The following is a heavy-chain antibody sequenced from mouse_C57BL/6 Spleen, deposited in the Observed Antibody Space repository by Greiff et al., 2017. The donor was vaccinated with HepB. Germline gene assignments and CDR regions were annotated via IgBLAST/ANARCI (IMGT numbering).Heavy chain of an antibody. V-gene: IGHV5-4*01. Sequence: EVMLVESGGGLVKPGGSLKLSCAASGFTFSSYAMSWVRQTPEKRLEWVATISDGGSYTYYPDNVKGRFTISRDNAKNNLYLQMSHLKSEDTAMYYCAREPYYYGSPYYAMDYWGQGTSVTVSS. CDR1: GFTFSSYA. CDR3: AREPYYYGSPYYAMDY. J-gene: IGHJ4*01. D-gene: IGHD1-1*01. CDR2: ISDGGSYT.